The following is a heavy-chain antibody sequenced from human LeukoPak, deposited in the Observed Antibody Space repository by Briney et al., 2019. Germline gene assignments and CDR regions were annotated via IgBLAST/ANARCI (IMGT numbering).Heavy chain of an antibody. J-gene: IGHJ4*02. V-gene: IGHV3-23*01. CDR1: GFTFNTYA. CDR3: ATPAPDILVIPGADY. D-gene: IGHD2-2*01. CDR2: ISGSDHST. Sequence: PGRSLRLSCAASGFTFNTYAMSWVRQAPGKGLEWVSAISGSDHSTYYADSVKGRFTISRGNSKNTLYLHMNSLRAEDTAVYYCATPAPDILVIPGADYWGQGTLVTVSS.